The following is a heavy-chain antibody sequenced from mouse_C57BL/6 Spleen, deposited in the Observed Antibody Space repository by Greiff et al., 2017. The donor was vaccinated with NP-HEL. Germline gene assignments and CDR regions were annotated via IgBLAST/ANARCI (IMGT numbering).Heavy chain of an antibody. CDR1: GYTFTSYW. J-gene: IGHJ1*03. CDR2: IDPSDSET. D-gene: IGHD2-2*01. V-gene: IGHV1-52*01. Sequence: QVQLQQPGAELVRPGSSVKLSCKASGYTFTSYWMHWVKQRPIQGLEWIGNIDPSDSETHYNQKFKDKATLTVDKSSSTAYMQLSSLTSEDSAVYYCARNEGYDLWYFDVWGTGTTVTVSS. CDR3: ARNEGYDLWYFDV.